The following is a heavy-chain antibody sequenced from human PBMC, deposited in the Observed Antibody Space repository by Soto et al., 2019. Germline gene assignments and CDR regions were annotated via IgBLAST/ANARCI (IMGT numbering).Heavy chain of an antibody. CDR1: GYSFTIYW. J-gene: IGHJ6*02. Sequence: PGESPKTSCKGSGYSFTIYWIGWVRQMPGKGLEWILYILPGGSDARYRQSFQGQITNPADKTISTDNLKWSSLKASDTAMYYCARHALQVSYNNSYYYYYGMDVWGQGTTVTVS. V-gene: IGHV5-51*01. CDR2: ILPGGSDA. CDR3: ARHALQVSYNNSYYYYYGMDV. D-gene: IGHD1-20*01.